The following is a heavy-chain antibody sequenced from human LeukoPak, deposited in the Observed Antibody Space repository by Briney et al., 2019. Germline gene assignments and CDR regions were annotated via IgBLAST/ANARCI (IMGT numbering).Heavy chain of an antibody. J-gene: IGHJ4*02. CDR2: IRYDGSNK. Sequence: GGSLRLSCAASGFTFSSYGMHWVRQAPGKGLEWVAFIRYDGSNKYYADSVKGRFTISRDNSKNTMYLQMNSLRADDTAVYYCAKDHGGSYSESFDYWGQGTLVTVSS. CDR3: AKDHGGSYSESFDY. CDR1: GFTFSSYG. D-gene: IGHD1-26*01. V-gene: IGHV3-30*02.